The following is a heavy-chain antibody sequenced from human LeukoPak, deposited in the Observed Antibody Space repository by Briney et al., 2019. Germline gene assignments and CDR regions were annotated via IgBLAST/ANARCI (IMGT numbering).Heavy chain of an antibody. CDR1: GGSFSGYY. CDR3: AREEVVEYFQH. Sequence: SETLSLTCAVSGGSFSGYYWNWIRQPPGKGLEWIGEINHSGSTHYNPSLKSRVTISVDTSQKQFSLRLSSVTAADTAVYYCAREEVVEYFQHWGQGTLVTVSS. J-gene: IGHJ1*01. V-gene: IGHV4-34*01. CDR2: INHSGST.